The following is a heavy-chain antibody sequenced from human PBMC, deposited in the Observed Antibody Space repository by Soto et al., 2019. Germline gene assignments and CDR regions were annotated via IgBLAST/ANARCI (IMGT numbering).Heavy chain of an antibody. Sequence: LKISCKGSGYSFAGYWITWVRQKPGKGLEWMGRIDPSDSQTYYSPSFRGHVTISVTKSITTVFLQWSSLRASDTAMYYCARQIYDSDTGPNFQYYFDAWGQGTPVTVSS. V-gene: IGHV5-10-1*01. CDR1: GYSFAGYW. CDR3: ARQIYDSDTGPNFQYYFDA. CDR2: IDPSDSQT. J-gene: IGHJ4*02. D-gene: IGHD3-22*01.